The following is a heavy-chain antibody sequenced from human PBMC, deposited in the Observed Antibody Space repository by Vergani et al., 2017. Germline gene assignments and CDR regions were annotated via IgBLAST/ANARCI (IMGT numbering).Heavy chain of an antibody. Sequence: EVQLVESGGGLVQPGGSLKLSCAASGFTFSGSAMHWVRQAPGKGLEWVSTISGSGGSTYYADSVKGRFTISRDNSKNTLYLQINSLRAEDTAVYYCARRYCSSTSCYYFDYWGQGTLVTVSS. J-gene: IGHJ4*02. V-gene: IGHV3-23*04. D-gene: IGHD2-2*01. CDR2: ISGSGGST. CDR1: GFTFSGSA. CDR3: ARRYCSSTSCYYFDY.